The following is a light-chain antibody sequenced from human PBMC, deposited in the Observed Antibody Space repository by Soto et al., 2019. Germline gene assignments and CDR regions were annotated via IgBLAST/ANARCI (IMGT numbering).Light chain of an antibody. CDR1: QSVGSNY. Sequence: EIVLTQSPGTLSLSPGDRATLSCRASQSVGSNYLAWFQQKPGQAPRLLIYGASSRATGISDRFSGSGSGTDFTLTIRRLEPEDFAVYYCHQYAGSPRTFGQGTRLEIK. V-gene: IGKV3-20*01. CDR2: GAS. CDR3: HQYAGSPRT. J-gene: IGKJ2*01.